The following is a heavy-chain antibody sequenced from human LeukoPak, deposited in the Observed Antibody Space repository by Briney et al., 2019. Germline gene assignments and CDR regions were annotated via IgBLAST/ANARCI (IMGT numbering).Heavy chain of an antibody. V-gene: IGHV4-59*01. Sequence: SETLTLTCTVSGGSISSYYWSWIRQPPGKGLEWIGYIYYSGSTNYNPSLKSRVTISVDTSKNQFSLKLSSVTAADTAVYYCAAVPAAMGGWFDPWGQGTLVTVSS. D-gene: IGHD2-2*01. CDR2: IYYSGST. J-gene: IGHJ5*02. CDR3: AAVPAAMGGWFDP. CDR1: GGSISSYY.